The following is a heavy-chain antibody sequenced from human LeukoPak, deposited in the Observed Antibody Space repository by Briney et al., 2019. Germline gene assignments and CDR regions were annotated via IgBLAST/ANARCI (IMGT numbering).Heavy chain of an antibody. CDR1: GFSFGDDA. D-gene: IGHD5-18*01. Sequence: SGGSLRLSCTASGFSFGDDAASWVRQAPGKGLEWVSYISSSRSFTNYADSVKGRFTISRDTAKNSLYLQMNSLRAEDTAVYYCARLRGYSYGLDYWGQGILVTVSS. J-gene: IGHJ4*02. CDR3: ARLRGYSYGLDY. V-gene: IGHV3-11*03. CDR2: ISSSRSFT.